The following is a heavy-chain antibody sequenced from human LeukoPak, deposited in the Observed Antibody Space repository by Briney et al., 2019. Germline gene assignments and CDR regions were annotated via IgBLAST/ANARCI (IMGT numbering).Heavy chain of an antibody. CDR3: AGSRYPEPQDLNY. J-gene: IGHJ4*02. CDR2: ISADGATI. D-gene: IGHD3-10*01. V-gene: IGHV3-11*04. CDR1: GFTVSSNY. Sequence: GGSLRLSCAASGFTVSSNYMSWVRQAPGKGLEWVSYISADGATIYYADSVKGRFTISRDNLKSSLFLQMSSLRAEDTAVYYCAGSRYPEPQDLNYWGQGTLVIVS.